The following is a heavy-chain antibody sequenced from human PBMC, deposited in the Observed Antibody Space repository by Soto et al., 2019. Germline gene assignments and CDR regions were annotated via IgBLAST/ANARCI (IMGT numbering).Heavy chain of an antibody. CDR3: ARRHDSGAYFVY. Sequence: SGESLQISCKGSGYSFTNYWIGWVRQMPGKGLEWMGIIFPDDSDTRYSPSFQGQVTISADKSISTAYLQWNSLKASDTAVYYCARRHDSGAYFVYWGQGTLVTSPQ. D-gene: IGHD4-17*01. V-gene: IGHV5-51*01. CDR2: IFPDDSDT. CDR1: GYSFTNYW. J-gene: IGHJ4*02.